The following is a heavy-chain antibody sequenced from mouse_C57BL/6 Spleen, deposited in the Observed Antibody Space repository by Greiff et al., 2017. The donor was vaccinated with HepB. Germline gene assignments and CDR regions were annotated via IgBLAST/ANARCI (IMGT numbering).Heavy chain of an antibody. CDR2: ISSGSSTI. Sequence: EVKLMESGGGLVKPGGSLKLSGAPLGFTFSDYGMHWVRQAPEKGLEWVAYISSGSSTIYYADTVKGRFTISRDNAKNTLFLQMTSLRSEDTAMYYCARAPGAHYWGQGTTLTVSS. D-gene: IGHD4-1*01. CDR1: GFTFSDYG. V-gene: IGHV5-17*01. J-gene: IGHJ2*01. CDR3: ARAPGAHY.